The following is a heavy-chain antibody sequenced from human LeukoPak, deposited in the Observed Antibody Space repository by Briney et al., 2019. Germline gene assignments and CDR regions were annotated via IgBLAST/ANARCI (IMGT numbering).Heavy chain of an antibody. J-gene: IGHJ4*02. D-gene: IGHD5-18*01. Sequence: PSETLSLTCAVYGGSFSGYYWSWIRQPPGKGLEWIGEINHSGSTNYNPSLKSRVTISVDTSKNQFSLKLSSVTAADTAVYYCAGRGYSYGYDYWGQGTLVTVSS. V-gene: IGHV4-34*01. CDR2: INHSGST. CDR1: GGSFSGYY. CDR3: AGRGYSYGYDY.